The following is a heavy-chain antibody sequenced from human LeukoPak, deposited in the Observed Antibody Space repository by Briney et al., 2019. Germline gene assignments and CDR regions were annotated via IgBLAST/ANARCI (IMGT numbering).Heavy chain of an antibody. CDR2: IIPIFGTA. Sequence: SVKVSCKASGRTFSSYAISWVRQAPGQGLEWMGRIIPIFGTANYAQKFQGRVTITTDESTSTAYMELSSLRSEDMAMYYCARVGGPSDGDYHKYFQHWGQGTLVTVSS. CDR1: GRTFSSYA. CDR3: ARVGGPSDGDYHKYFQH. V-gene: IGHV1-69*05. J-gene: IGHJ1*01. D-gene: IGHD4-17*01.